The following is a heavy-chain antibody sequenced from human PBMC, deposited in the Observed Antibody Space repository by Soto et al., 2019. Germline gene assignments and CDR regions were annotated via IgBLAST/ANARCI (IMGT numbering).Heavy chain of an antibody. CDR3: ARGLSFASGNYYTYFFDY. V-gene: IGHV3-21*01. J-gene: IGHJ4*02. D-gene: IGHD3-10*01. CDR1: GFTFSTYS. Sequence: GGSLRLSCAASGFTFSTYSMNWVRQAPGKGLEWVSSISSGGTYIYYADSGKGRFTISRDNAKNSLGLQMNSLRAEDTAIYYCARGLSFASGNYYTYFFDYWGQGTLVTVSS. CDR2: ISSGGTYI.